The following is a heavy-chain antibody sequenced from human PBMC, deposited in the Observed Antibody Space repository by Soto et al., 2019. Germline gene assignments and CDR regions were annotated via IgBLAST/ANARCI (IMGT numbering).Heavy chain of an antibody. CDR2: ISGSGGST. D-gene: IGHD6-6*01. V-gene: IGHV3-23*01. J-gene: IGHJ3*02. Sequence: EVQLLESGGGLVQPGGSLRLSCAASGFTFSSYAMSWVRQAPGKGLEWVSAISGSGGSTYYADSVKGRFTISRDNSKNTLYRQMNSLRAEDTAVYYCAKSSSSRLDAFDIWGQGTMVTVSS. CDR3: AKSSSSRLDAFDI. CDR1: GFTFSSYA.